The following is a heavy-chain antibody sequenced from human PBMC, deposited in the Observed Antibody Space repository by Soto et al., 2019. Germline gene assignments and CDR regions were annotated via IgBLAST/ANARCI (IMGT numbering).Heavy chain of an antibody. CDR1: GGTFSSYA. D-gene: IGHD6-13*01. CDR3: ARAEQQLVLGNY. J-gene: IGHJ4*02. CDR2: IIPIFGTA. Sequence: GASVKVSCKASGGTFSSYAISWVRQAPGQGLEWMGGIIPIFGTANYAQKFQGRVTITADESTSTAYMELSRLRSDDTAVYYCARAEQQLVLGNYWGQGTLVPVSS. V-gene: IGHV1-69*13.